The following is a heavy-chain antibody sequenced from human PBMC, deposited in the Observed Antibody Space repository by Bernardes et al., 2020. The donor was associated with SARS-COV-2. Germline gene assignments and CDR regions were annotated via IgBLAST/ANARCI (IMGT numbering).Heavy chain of an antibody. J-gene: IGHJ2*01. CDR3: AREQRGYSYAPEWYFDL. V-gene: IGHV1-69*02. D-gene: IGHD5-18*01. CDR1: GGTFSSYT. Sequence: SVKVSCKASGGTFSSYTISWVRQAPGQGLEWMGRIIPMLGIANYAQKFQGRVTITADKSTSTAYMELSSLRSEDTAVYYCAREQRGYSYAPEWYFDLWGRGTLVTVSS. CDR2: IIPMLGIA.